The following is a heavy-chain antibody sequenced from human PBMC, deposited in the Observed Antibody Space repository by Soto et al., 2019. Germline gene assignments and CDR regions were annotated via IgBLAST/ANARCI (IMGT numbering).Heavy chain of an antibody. CDR1: GVTFGSHG. Sequence: SLKVSCKASGVTFGSHGIAWVRQAPGQGLEWMGGLIAMLGTPTYARKVQGRATITADESLTSSYLELRSLRSEDTAVYFCARGAMANFDYWGQGTVVTVSS. V-gene: IGHV1-69*13. CDR3: ARGAMANFDY. J-gene: IGHJ4*02. CDR2: LIAMLGTP. D-gene: IGHD5-18*01.